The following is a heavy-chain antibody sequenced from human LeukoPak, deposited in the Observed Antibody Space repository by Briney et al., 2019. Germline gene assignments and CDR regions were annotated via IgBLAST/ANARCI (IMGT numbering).Heavy chain of an antibody. J-gene: IGHJ4*02. CDR3: ASLGYDSSGYSGY. Sequence: GGSLRLSCVASGFTFSDYYMSWIRQAPGKGLEWVSYISSSGSTIYYADSVKGRFTISRDNAKNSLYLQMNSLRAEDAAVYYCASLGYDSSGYSGYWGQGTLVTVSS. CDR2: ISSSGSTI. CDR1: GFTFSDYY. D-gene: IGHD3-22*01. V-gene: IGHV3-11*01.